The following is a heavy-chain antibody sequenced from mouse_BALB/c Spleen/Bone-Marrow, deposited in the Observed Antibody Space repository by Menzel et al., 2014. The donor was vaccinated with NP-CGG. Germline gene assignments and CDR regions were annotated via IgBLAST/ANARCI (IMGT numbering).Heavy chain of an antibody. D-gene: IGHD2-4*01. CDR1: GYTLTSYW. V-gene: IGHV1-87*01. CDR2: IYPGDGDT. CDR3: ARTTMITTGGFYAMDY. J-gene: IGHJ4*01. Sequence: VQGVESGAELARPGASVKLSCKASGYTLTSYWMQWVKQRPGQGLEWIGAIYPGDGDTRYTQKFKGKATLTADKSSSTAYMHLSSLASEDSAVYYCARTTMITTGGFYAMDYWGQGTSVTVSS.